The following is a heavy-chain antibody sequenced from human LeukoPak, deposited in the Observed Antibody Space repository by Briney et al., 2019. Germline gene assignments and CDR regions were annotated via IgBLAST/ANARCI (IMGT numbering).Heavy chain of an antibody. J-gene: IGHJ4*02. Sequence: SETLSLTCAVYGGSFSGYYWSWIRQPPGKGLEWIGEINHSGSTNYNPSLKSRVTISVDTSKNQFSLKLSSVTAADTAVYYCARGGRHSEHYFDYWGQGTLVTVSS. CDR3: ARGGRHSEHYFDY. CDR2: INHSGST. CDR1: GGSFSGYY. D-gene: IGHD2-15*01. V-gene: IGHV4-34*01.